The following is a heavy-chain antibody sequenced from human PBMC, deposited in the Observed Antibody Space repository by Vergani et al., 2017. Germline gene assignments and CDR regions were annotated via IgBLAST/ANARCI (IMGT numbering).Heavy chain of an antibody. D-gene: IGHD2-21*02. CDR2: INPSGGST. J-gene: IGHJ4*02. CDR1: GYTFTSYY. Sequence: QVQLVQSGAEVKKPGASVKVSCKASGYTFTSYYMHWVRQAPGQGLEWMGIINPSGGSTSYAQKFQGRVTMTRDTSISTAYMELSRLRSDDTAVYYCARGTEADCGGDCSFDYWGQGTLVTVSS. V-gene: IGHV1-46*01. CDR3: ARGTEADCGGDCSFDY.